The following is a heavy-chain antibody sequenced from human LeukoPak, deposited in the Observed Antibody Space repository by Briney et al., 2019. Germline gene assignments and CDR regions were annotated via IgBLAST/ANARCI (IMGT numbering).Heavy chain of an antibody. CDR2: IRNSGGVT. CDR1: GFTFSSYS. Sequence: GGSLRLSCAASGFTFSSYSMTWVRQAPGKGLEWVSGIRNSGGVTVYADSVKGRFTISRDASKHTLYLQMNSLRAEDTAVYYCAKSGGAWLFDYWGQGTLVTVYS. V-gene: IGHV3-23*01. J-gene: IGHJ4*02. D-gene: IGHD4-17*01. CDR3: AKSGGAWLFDY.